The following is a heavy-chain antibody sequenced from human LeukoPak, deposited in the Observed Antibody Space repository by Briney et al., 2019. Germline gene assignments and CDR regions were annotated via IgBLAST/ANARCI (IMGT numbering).Heavy chain of an antibody. CDR1: GFIFRNYA. J-gene: IGHJ4*02. D-gene: IGHD3-9*01. V-gene: IGHV3-23*01. Sequence: GGSLRLSCVASGFIFRNYAMSWVRQAPGKGLEWVSAITGSGDTTYYADSVKGRFTISRDNSKNTLYVEMNTLRAEDTAVYYCAKWGDYDILSGYYVPDFWGQRTLVTVSS. CDR3: AKWGDYDILSGYYVPDF. CDR2: ITGSGDTT.